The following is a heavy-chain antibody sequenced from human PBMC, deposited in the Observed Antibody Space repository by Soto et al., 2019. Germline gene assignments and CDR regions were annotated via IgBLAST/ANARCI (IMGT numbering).Heavy chain of an antibody. Sequence: GGSLRLSCTASGFTFSDSYMDWVRQAPGKGLDWVGRVRNKANSYTTEYAASVKGRFTVSRDDSKNSLYLQMNSLKTEDTAVYYCVKGHLALDNWGPGTLVTVSS. V-gene: IGHV3-72*01. CDR1: GFTFSDSY. J-gene: IGHJ4*02. CDR3: VKGHLALDN. CDR2: VRNKANSYTT.